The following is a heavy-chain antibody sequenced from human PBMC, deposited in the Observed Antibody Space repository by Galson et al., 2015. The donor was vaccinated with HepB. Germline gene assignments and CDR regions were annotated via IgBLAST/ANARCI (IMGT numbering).Heavy chain of an antibody. CDR1: GFTFSNYG. V-gene: IGHV3-30-3*01. J-gene: IGHJ2*01. CDR3: ARMLGSCTSTSCSPDFDL. CDR2: ISSDSSYK. D-gene: IGHD2-2*01. Sequence: SLRLSCAASGFTFSNYGFDWVREAPGKGPEWVAGISSDSSYKLYADSVKGRFTVSRDSAKNSLYLQMNSLRAEDTAVYYCARMLGSCTSTSCSPDFDLWGRGTLVXVSS.